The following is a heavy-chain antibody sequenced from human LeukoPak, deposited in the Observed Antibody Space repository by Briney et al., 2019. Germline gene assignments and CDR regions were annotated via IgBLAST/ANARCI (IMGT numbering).Heavy chain of an antibody. D-gene: IGHD3/OR15-3a*01. J-gene: IGHJ3*02. CDR1: GFTFSSYG. Sequence: PGGSLRLSCAASGFTFSSYGMHWVRQAPGKGLEYVSAISSNGGSTYYANSVKGRFTISSDNSKNTLYLQMGSLRAEDMAVYYCARDMDGLNAFDIWGQGTMVTVSS. V-gene: IGHV3-64*01. CDR3: ARDMDGLNAFDI. CDR2: ISSNGGST.